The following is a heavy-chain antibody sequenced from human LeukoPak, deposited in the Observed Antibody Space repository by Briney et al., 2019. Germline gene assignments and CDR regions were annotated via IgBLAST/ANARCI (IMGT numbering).Heavy chain of an antibody. CDR1: EFTFSSYW. V-gene: IGHV3-74*01. D-gene: IGHD4-11*01. Sequence: PGGSLRLSCAASEFTFSSYWMHWVRQAPGKGLVWVSRINNDGSSTPYADSVKGRFTISRDNAKNTLYLQMNSLRAEDTAVYYCARSNHGCHDYWGQGTLVTVSS. CDR3: ARSNHGCHDY. CDR2: INNDGSST. J-gene: IGHJ4*02.